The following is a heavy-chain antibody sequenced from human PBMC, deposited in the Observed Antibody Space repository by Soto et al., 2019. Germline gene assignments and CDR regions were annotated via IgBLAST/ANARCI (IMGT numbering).Heavy chain of an antibody. J-gene: IGHJ4*02. CDR3: ARSDPTAMVDY. CDR1: GFTFSSYG. V-gene: IGHV3-33*01. CDR2: IWYDGSNK. D-gene: IGHD5-18*01. Sequence: QVQLVESGGGVVQPGRSLRLSCAASGFTFSSYGMHWVRQAPGKGLEWVAVIWYDGSNKYYADSVKGRFTISRDNSKNTLYLQMNSLRAEDTAVYYCARSDPTAMVDYWGQGTLVTVSS.